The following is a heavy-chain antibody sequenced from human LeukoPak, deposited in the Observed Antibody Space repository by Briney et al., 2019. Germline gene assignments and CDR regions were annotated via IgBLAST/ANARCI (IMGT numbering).Heavy chain of an antibody. CDR3: AKDCLGSWSGYYFGVFDC. Sequence: PGGSLRLSCSASGFIFSNYAMSLVRQAPGKGLEWVSGISTSGGSTYYRDSVKGRFTISRDNSRNTLYLQMNSLRTEDTAVYYCAKDCLGSWSGYYFGVFDCWGQGTLVTVSS. CDR2: ISTSGGST. D-gene: IGHD3-3*01. J-gene: IGHJ4*02. CDR1: GFIFSNYA. V-gene: IGHV3-23*01.